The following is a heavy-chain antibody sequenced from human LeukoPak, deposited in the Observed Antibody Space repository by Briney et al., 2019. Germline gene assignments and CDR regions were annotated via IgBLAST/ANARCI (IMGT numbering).Heavy chain of an antibody. V-gene: IGHV4-39*07. CDR1: GGSISSSSYY. CDR3: ARVGTVTPRTVAFDI. Sequence: SETLSLTCTVSGGSISSSSYYWGWIRQPPGKGLEWIGSIYYSGNTYYNPSLKSQVTISVDTSKNQFSLKLSSVTAADTAVYYCARVGTVTPRTVAFDIWGQGTMVTVSS. D-gene: IGHD4-17*01. CDR2: IYYSGNT. J-gene: IGHJ3*02.